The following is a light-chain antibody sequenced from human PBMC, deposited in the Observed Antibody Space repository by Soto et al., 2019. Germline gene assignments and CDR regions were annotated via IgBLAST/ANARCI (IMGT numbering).Light chain of an antibody. Sequence: EIVLTQSPDTLSLSPGERATLSCRASQSVSSSDLAWYQQNPGQAPRLLIYGASSRATGIPDRFSGSGSGTDFALAISRLEPEDFAVYYCQQYGSSRTFGQGTKVEIK. CDR3: QQYGSSRT. CDR1: QSVSSSD. J-gene: IGKJ1*01. CDR2: GAS. V-gene: IGKV3-20*01.